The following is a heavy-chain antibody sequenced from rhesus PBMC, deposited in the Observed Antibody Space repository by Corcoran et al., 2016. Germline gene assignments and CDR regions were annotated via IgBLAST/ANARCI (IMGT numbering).Heavy chain of an antibody. D-gene: IGHD2-15*01. CDR3: ARDEAEYCSSTYCSSGDY. V-gene: IGHV4-122*02. CDR1: GYSISSGYG. CDR2: ISYSVST. J-gene: IGHJ4*01. Sequence: QLQLQESGPGLVKPSETLSLTCAVSGYSISSGYGWSWIRQPPGKGLEWIGYISYSVSTSFNPSLKSRVTISIDTSKNQFSLKLSSVTAADTAVYYCARDEAEYCSSTYCSSGDYWGQGVLVTVSS.